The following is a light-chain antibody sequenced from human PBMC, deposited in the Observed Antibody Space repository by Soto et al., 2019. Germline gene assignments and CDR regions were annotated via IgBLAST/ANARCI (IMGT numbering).Light chain of an antibody. Sequence: QSVLTQPPSVSGSPGQSVTISCTGTSSDVGSYNRVSWYQQPPGTAPKLMIYEVNNRPSGVPDRFSGSKSGNTASLTISGLQAEDEADYYCSSYTSSTTFVFGGGTKLTVL. CDR3: SSYTSSTTFV. CDR1: SSDVGSYNR. J-gene: IGLJ2*01. V-gene: IGLV2-18*02. CDR2: EVN.